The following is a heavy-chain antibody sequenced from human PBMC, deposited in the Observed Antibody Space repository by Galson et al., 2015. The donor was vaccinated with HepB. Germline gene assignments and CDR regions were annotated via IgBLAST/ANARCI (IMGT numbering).Heavy chain of an antibody. CDR3: ARDPSNTSGWYAYFDY. J-gene: IGHJ4*02. V-gene: IGHV1-18*01. CDR1: GYTFTNHG. D-gene: IGHD6-19*01. Sequence: SGAEVKKPGASVKVSCKASGYTFTNHGISWVRQAPGQGLEWIGWISAYNGDTKYAQKLQGRVTLTTYTSTTTAYMKLRSLRSDDTAVYYCARDPSNTSGWYAYFDYWGQGTLVTVSS. CDR2: ISAYNGDT.